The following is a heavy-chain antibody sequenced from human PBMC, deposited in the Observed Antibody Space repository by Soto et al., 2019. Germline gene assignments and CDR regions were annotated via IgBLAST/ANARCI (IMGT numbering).Heavy chain of an antibody. CDR2: ISAHNGNT. J-gene: IGHJ4*02. V-gene: IGHV1-18*01. D-gene: IGHD6-6*01. Sequence: QVHLVQSGAEVKKPGASVKVSCKGSGYAFTTYGITWVRQAPGQGLEWMGWISAHNGNTNYAQKLQGRVTVTRDTSTSTAYMELRSLRSDGTAVYYCARGRDGDYWGQGAVVTVSS. CDR1: GYAFTTYG. CDR3: ARGRDGDY.